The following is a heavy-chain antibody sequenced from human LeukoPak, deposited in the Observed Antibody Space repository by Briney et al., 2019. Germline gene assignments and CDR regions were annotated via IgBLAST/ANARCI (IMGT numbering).Heavy chain of an antibody. CDR3: AKDYAVGSIDY. CDR1: GFTFSSYG. D-gene: IGHD3-16*01. V-gene: IGHV3-23*01. Sequence: TGGSLRLSCAASGFTFSSYGMSWVRQAPGKGLEWVSAISRSGESTFYADSVRGWFTISRDNSKNTVSLQMESLRAEDTALYYCAKDYAVGSIDYWGQGTLVTVSS. J-gene: IGHJ4*02. CDR2: ISRSGEST.